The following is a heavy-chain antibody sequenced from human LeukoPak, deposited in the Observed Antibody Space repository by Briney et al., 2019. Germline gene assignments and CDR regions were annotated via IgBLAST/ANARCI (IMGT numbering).Heavy chain of an antibody. V-gene: IGHV4-34*01. Sequence: PSETLSLTCTVYGGSFSDYNRTWIRQPPGNGLEWIGEVTHSGRTNYNPSLESRVTISVDTSKNQFSLKLRSVTAADTAVYYCARGTPGYDYWGQGTLVTVSS. CDR1: GGSFSDYN. D-gene: IGHD4-23*01. CDR3: ARGTPGYDY. CDR2: VTHSGRT. J-gene: IGHJ4*02.